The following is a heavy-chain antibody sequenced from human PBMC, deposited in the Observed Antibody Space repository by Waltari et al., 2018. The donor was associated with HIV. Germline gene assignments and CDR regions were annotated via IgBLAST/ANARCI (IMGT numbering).Heavy chain of an antibody. CDR2: INTITGNP. CDR1: GYIFTKYA. CDR3: AKLGNYNWLDP. J-gene: IGHJ5*02. V-gene: IGHV7-4-1*02. D-gene: IGHD7-27*01. Sequence: QVQLVQSGSELKKPGASVKVSCKASGYIFTKYAMNWVRQAPGQGLEWMGWINTITGNPTYAQGFTGRFVFALETSVSTAYLQSSSLKPEDTAVYYCAKLGNYNWLDPWGQGTLVTVSS.